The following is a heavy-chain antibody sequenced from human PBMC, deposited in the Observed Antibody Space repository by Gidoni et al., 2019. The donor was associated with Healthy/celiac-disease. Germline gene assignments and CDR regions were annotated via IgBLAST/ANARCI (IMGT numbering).Heavy chain of an antibody. CDR1: GFTFSSYA. J-gene: IGHJ4*02. CDR3: ARGYSSLLAVVDY. CDR2: ISYDGSNK. D-gene: IGHD3-3*02. Sequence: QVQLVESGGGVVQPGRSLRLSCAASGFTFSSYAMHWVRQAPGKGLEWVAVISYDGSNKYYADSVKGRFTISRDNSKNTLYLQMNSLRAEDTAVYYCARGYSSLLAVVDYWGQGTLVTVSS. V-gene: IGHV3-30-3*01.